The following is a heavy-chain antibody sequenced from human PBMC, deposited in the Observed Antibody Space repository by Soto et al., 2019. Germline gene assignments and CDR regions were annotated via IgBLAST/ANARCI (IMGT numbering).Heavy chain of an antibody. J-gene: IGHJ6*02. D-gene: IGHD1-26*01. CDR3: ARSSGTYPPSRYYYGLDV. CDR1: CYTFTSYG. CDR2: ISAYNGDT. V-gene: IGHV1-18*01. Sequence: ASVKVSCEASCYTFTSYGFSWVRPDPVQGLEWMGWISAYNGDTNYPQKFQARVTMTTDTSTSTAYLDLRSLRSDDTAVYYCARSSGTYPPSRYYYGLDVWGQGTTVTVSS.